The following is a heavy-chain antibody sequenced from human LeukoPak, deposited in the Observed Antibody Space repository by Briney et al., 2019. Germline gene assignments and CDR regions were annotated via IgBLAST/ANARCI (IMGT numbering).Heavy chain of an antibody. V-gene: IGHV4-61*05. J-gene: IGHJ6*03. Sequence: SETLSLTCTVSGGSISSSSYYWGWIRQPPGKGLEWIGYIYYSGSTNYNPSLKSRVTISVDTSKNQFSLKLSSVTAADTAVYYCARGVGGYDPYYYYYMDVWGKGTTVTISS. CDR1: GGSISSSSYY. D-gene: IGHD5-12*01. CDR3: ARGVGGYDPYYYYYMDV. CDR2: IYYSGST.